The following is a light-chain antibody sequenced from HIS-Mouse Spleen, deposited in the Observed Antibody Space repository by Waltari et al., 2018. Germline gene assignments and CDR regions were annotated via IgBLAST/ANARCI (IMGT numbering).Light chain of an antibody. V-gene: IGLV1-47*01. CDR3: AAWDDSLSGPV. CDR2: RIN. Sequence: QSVLTQPPSASGTPGQRVTISCSGSSSNIRSNYVYWYQQPPGTAPKLLIYRINQRPSGVPDRFSGSKSGTSASLAISGLRSEDEADYYCAAWDDSLSGPVFGGGTKLTVL. J-gene: IGLJ3*02. CDR1: SSNIRSNY.